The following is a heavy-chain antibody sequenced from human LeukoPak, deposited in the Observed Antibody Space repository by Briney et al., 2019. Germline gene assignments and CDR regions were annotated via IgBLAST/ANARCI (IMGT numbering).Heavy chain of an antibody. D-gene: IGHD3-22*01. J-gene: IGHJ4*02. CDR1: GFPVSSNY. Sequence: GGSLRLSCAASGFPVSSNYMNWVRQAPGKGPEWASVIYSGGSTYYADSVKGRFTISRDNSENTLYLQMNSLRAEDTAVYYCATPLDYYDSSGYHQGGDWGQGTLVTVSS. CDR3: ATPLDYYDSSGYHQGGD. CDR2: IYSGGST. V-gene: IGHV3-53*01.